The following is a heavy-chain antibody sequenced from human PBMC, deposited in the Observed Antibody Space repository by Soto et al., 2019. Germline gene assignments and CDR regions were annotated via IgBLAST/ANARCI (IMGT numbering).Heavy chain of an antibody. CDR3: AREAYDRADY. V-gene: IGHV4-38-2*02. J-gene: IGHJ4*02. D-gene: IGHD3-10*02. CDR2: IYHSGTS. CDR1: GYSISSGYH. Sequence: NPXETLSLTCDVSGYSISSGYHWGWNRQPPGKGLEWIGSIYHSGTSYYNPSLMSRVSISVDTSKNQFSLKVTSVTAADTAVYYCAREAYDRADYWGQGTQVTVSS.